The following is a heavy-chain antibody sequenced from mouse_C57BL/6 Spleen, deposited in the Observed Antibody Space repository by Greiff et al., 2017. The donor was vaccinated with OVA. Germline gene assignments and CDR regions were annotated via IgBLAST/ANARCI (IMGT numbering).Heavy chain of an antibody. CDR3: ARGGDYDEGDY. V-gene: IGHV1-69*01. CDR1: GYTFTSYW. D-gene: IGHD2-4*01. Sequence: QVQLQQPGAELVMPGASVKLSCKASGYTFTSYWMHWVKRRPGQGLEWIGEIDPSDSYTNYNQKFKGKSTLTVDKSSSTAYMQLSSLTSEDSAVYYCARGGDYDEGDYWGQGTTLTVSS. J-gene: IGHJ2*01. CDR2: IDPSDSYT.